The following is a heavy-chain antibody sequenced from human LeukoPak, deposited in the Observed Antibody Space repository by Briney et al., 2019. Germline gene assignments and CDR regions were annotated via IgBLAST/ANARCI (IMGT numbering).Heavy chain of an antibody. Sequence: SETLSLTCTVSGGSISSGSYYWGWIRQPPGKGLEWIGSIYYSGSTNYNPSLKSRVTISVDTSKNQFSLKLSSVTAADTAVYYCARDSGYDLDYYFGMDVWGHGTTVTVSS. D-gene: IGHD5-12*01. CDR2: IYYSGST. CDR1: GGSISSGSYY. J-gene: IGHJ6*02. V-gene: IGHV4-39*07. CDR3: ARDSGYDLDYYFGMDV.